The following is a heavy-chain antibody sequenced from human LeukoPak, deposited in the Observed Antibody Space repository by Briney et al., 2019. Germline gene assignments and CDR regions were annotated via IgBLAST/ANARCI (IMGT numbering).Heavy chain of an antibody. CDR2: ISAYNGNT. D-gene: IGHD4-17*01. Sequence: ASVKVSCKASGYTFTSYGISWVRQAPGQGLEWMGWISAYNGNTNYAQKLQGRVTMTTDTSTSTAYMELRSLRSDDTAVYYCARDRVPHDYGDYSDAFDIWGQGTMGTVSS. CDR1: GYTFTSYG. CDR3: ARDRVPHDYGDYSDAFDI. J-gene: IGHJ3*02. V-gene: IGHV1-18*01.